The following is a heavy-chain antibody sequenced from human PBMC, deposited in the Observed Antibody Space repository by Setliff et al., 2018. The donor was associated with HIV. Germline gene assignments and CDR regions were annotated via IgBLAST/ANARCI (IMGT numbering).Heavy chain of an antibody. Sequence: PGGSLRLSCAASGFTFSSCWVTWVRQGPGKGLEWVANIKQDGSEKYYADSVKGRFTISRDNAKNSLYLQMNSLRAEDTAVYYCARYKWNNWIFGWFDPWGQGTQVTVSS. CDR1: GFTFSSCW. CDR3: ARYKWNNWIFGWFDP. CDR2: IKQDGSEK. J-gene: IGHJ5*02. D-gene: IGHD1-20*01. V-gene: IGHV3-7*01.